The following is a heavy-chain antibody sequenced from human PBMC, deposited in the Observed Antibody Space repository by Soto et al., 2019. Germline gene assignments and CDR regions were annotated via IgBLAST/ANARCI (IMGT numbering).Heavy chain of an antibody. V-gene: IGHV3-30*18. J-gene: IGHJ6*02. CDR2: ISYDGSNK. CDR1: GFTFSSYG. D-gene: IGHD2-8*01. Sequence: QVQLVESGGGVVQPGRSLRLSCAASGFTFSSYGMHWVRQAPGKGLEWVAVISYDGSNKYYADSVKGRFTISRDNSKNTLYLQMNSLRAEDTAVYYCAKDLYSDRYYGMDVWGQGTTVTVSS. CDR3: AKDLYSDRYYGMDV.